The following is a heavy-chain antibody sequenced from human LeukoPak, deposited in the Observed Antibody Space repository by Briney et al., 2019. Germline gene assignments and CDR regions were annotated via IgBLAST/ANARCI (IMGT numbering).Heavy chain of an antibody. J-gene: IGHJ6*02. CDR2: INPNSGGT. V-gene: IGHV1-2*02. CDR3: ASERSMVLGATYGIDV. Sequence: VASVKVSCKASGYTFTGYYMHWVRQAPGQGLEWMGWINPNSGGTNYAQKFQGRVTMTRDTSISTAYMELSRLRSDDTAVYYCASERSMVLGATYGIDVWGQGTTVTVSS. D-gene: IGHD3-10*01. CDR1: GYTFTGYY.